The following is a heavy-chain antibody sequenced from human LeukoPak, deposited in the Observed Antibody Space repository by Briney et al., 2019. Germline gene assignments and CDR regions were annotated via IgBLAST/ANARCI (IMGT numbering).Heavy chain of an antibody. V-gene: IGHV4-59*12. D-gene: IGHD3-22*01. Sequence: SETLSFTCTVSCGSISSYYWSWIRQPPGKGLEWIGHIYYSGSTNYNPSLKSRVTISVDTSKNQFSLKLSSVTAADTAVYYCARDAGYYYDSSGYSITAEYFQHWGQGTLVTVSS. J-gene: IGHJ1*01. CDR1: CGSISSYY. CDR2: IYYSGST. CDR3: ARDAGYYYDSSGYSITAEYFQH.